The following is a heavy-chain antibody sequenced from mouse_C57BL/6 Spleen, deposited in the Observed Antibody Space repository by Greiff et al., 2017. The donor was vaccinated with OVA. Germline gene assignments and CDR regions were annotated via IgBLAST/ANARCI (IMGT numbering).Heavy chain of an antibody. CDR3: ARRGYGSSYEYFDD. Sequence: EVQLQQSGPELVKPGASVKISCEASGYSFTGYYMNWVKQSPETSLEWIGEINPSTGGTPYNQTFKAKATLTVDKSTITAYMQLKSLTSEDSAVYYCARRGYGSSYEYFDDWGTGTTVTVSS. J-gene: IGHJ1*03. D-gene: IGHD1-1*01. CDR1: GYSFTGYY. V-gene: IGHV1-42*01. CDR2: INPSTGGT.